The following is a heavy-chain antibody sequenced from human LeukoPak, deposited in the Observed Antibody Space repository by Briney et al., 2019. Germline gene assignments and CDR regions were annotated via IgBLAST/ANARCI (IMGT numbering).Heavy chain of an antibody. Sequence: GESLKISCKGSGYSFTTYWIGWVRQMPGKGLEWMGIIYPGDSDTRYSPSFQGQVTISADKSISTAYLQWTSLRASDTAMYYCARLGHSNSWPSDYWGQGALVTVSS. CDR3: ARLGHSNSWPSDY. CDR1: GYSFTTYW. CDR2: IYPGDSDT. V-gene: IGHV5-51*01. D-gene: IGHD6-13*01. J-gene: IGHJ4*02.